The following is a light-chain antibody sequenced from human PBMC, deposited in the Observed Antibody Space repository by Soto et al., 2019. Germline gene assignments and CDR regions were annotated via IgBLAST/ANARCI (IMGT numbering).Light chain of an antibody. J-gene: IGKJ5*01. V-gene: IGKV3-20*01. Sequence: EIVLTQSPGTLSLSPGERATLFCRASQSVSSSYLAWYQQKPGQAPRRLIYGASSRATGIPDRFSGSGSGTDFTLTISRLEPADFAVYYCQQYGSSPSVTFGQGTRLEIK. CDR3: QQYGSSPSVT. CDR1: QSVSSSY. CDR2: GAS.